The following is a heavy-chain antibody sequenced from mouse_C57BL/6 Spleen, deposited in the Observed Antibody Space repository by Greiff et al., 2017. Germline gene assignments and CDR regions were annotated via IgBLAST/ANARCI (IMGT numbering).Heavy chain of an antibody. CDR3: ARGRHDYDQGYYAMDY. Sequence: EVMLVESEGGLVQPGSSMKLSCTASGFTFSDYYMAWVRQVPERGLEWVANINYDGSSTYYLDSLKSRFIISRDNAKNILYLQRSSLKSEDTAMYYGARGRHDYDQGYYAMDYWGQGASVTVSS. D-gene: IGHD2-4*01. CDR1: GFTFSDYY. J-gene: IGHJ4*01. CDR2: INYDGSST. V-gene: IGHV5-16*02.